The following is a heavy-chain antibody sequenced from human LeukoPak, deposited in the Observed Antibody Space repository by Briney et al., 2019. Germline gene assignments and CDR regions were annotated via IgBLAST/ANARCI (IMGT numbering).Heavy chain of an antibody. CDR3: TRRSTAITTFDY. Sequence: GGSLRLSXAASGFTFSGSAIHWVRQASGKGLEWVGRIRNKANSYATAYAASVTGRFTIFRDDSKNTAYLQMNSLKAEDTAVYYCTRRSTAITTFDYWGQGTLVTVSS. D-gene: IGHD6-6*01. V-gene: IGHV3-73*01. CDR2: IRNKANSYAT. J-gene: IGHJ4*02. CDR1: GFTFSGSA.